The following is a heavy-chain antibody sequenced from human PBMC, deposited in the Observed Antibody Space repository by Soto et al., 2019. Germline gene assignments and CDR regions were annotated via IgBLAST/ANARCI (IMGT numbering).Heavy chain of an antibody. CDR1: GFTFGDYA. D-gene: IGHD3-3*01. V-gene: IGHV3-49*04. CDR3: GRRFLSGPDY. CDR2: IRSKAYGGTT. J-gene: IGHJ4*02. Sequence: PGGSLRLSCTVSGFTFGDYAVNWARQAPGKGLEWVGFIRSKAYGGTTEYAASVKGRFTISRDDSKTIAYLQMNSLKTEDTAVYYCGRRFLSGPDYWAQGILVTVSS.